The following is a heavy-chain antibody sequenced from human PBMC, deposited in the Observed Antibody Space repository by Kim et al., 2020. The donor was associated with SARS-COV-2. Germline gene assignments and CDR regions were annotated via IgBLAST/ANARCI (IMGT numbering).Heavy chain of an antibody. CDR3: ARQRPSGKLVLFGEDDYGMDV. CDR1: GYSFTSYW. J-gene: IGHJ6*02. Sequence: GESLKISCKGSGYSFTSYWIGWVRQMPGKGLEWMGIIYPGDSDTRYSPSFQGQVTISADKSISTAYLQWSSLKASDTAMYYCARQRPSGKLVLFGEDDYGMDVWGQGTTVTVSS. D-gene: IGHD3-10*01. CDR2: IYPGDSDT. V-gene: IGHV5-51*01.